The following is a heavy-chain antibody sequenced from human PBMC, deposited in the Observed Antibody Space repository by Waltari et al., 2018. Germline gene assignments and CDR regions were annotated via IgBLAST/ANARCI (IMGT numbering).Heavy chain of an antibody. CDR1: GYTFTGYY. Sequence: QVQLVQSGAEVKKPGASVKVSCKASGYTFTGYYMHWVRQAPGQGLEWMGRINPNSGGTNYVQKFQGRVTMTRDTSISTAYMELSRLRSDDTAVYYCASLGLGPNFDYWGQGTLVTVSS. D-gene: IGHD3-16*01. J-gene: IGHJ4*02. CDR3: ASLGLGPNFDY. CDR2: INPNSGGT. V-gene: IGHV1-2*06.